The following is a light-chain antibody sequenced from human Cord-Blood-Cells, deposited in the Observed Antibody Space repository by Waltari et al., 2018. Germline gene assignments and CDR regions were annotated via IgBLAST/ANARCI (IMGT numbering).Light chain of an antibody. J-gene: IGLJ3*02. CDR1: SSDVGGYNY. CDR2: DVS. V-gene: IGLV2-14*01. Sequence: QSALTQPASVSGSPGQSLTISCTGTSSDVGGYNYVSWYQQPPGKAPQLMIYDVSKRPSGVSNRFSGSKSGNTASLTISGLQAEDEADYYCSSYTSSSTPVFGGGTKLTVL. CDR3: SSYTSSSTPV.